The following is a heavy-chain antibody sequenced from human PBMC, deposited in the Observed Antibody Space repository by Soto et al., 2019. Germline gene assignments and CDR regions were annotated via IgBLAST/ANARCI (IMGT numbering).Heavy chain of an antibody. CDR2: INPNSGVT. Sequence: QVQLVQSGAEVKKPGASVKVSCKASGYTFTDYYVHWVRQAPGQGLEWMGWINPNSGVTNYAQKFQGWVTLTRDTSVSTAYMELNRLKSDDTAGFFCARGVSGWSPFDLWGQGTLVTVSS. CDR1: GYTFTDYY. J-gene: IGHJ4*02. D-gene: IGHD6-19*01. V-gene: IGHV1-2*04. CDR3: ARGVSGWSPFDL.